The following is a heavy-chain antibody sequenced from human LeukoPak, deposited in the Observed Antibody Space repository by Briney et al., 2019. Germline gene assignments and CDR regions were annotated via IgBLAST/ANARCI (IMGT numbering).Heavy chain of an antibody. Sequence: GGSLRLSCAASGFTFSSYWMSWVRQAPGKGLEWVANIKQDGSEKYYVDSVKGRFTISRDNSKNTLYLQMGSLRAEDMAVYYCAKESNWGSPPDYWGQGTLVTVSS. J-gene: IGHJ4*02. CDR3: AKESNWGSPPDY. D-gene: IGHD7-27*01. CDR1: GFTFSSYW. V-gene: IGHV3-7*01. CDR2: IKQDGSEK.